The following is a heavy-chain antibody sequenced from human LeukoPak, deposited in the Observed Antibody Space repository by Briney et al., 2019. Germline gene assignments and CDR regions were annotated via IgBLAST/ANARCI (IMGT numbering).Heavy chain of an antibody. CDR1: GGTFSSYA. V-gene: IGHV1-69*05. CDR3: ARGVAPAAMPLGDGFDP. J-gene: IGHJ5*02. Sequence: SVKVSCKASGGTFSSYAISWVRQAPGQGLEWMGRIIPIFGTANYAQKFQGRVTITTDESTSTAYMELSSLRSEDTAVYYCARGVAPAAMPLGDGFDPWGQGTLVTVSS. CDR2: IIPIFGTA. D-gene: IGHD2-2*01.